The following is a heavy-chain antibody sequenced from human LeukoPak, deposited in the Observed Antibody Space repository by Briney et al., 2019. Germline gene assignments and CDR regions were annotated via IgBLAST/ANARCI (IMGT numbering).Heavy chain of an antibody. D-gene: IGHD3-22*01. V-gene: IGHV1-69*13. CDR3: ARAQTPYYYDSSGYYNFDY. Sequence: VASVKVSCKASGYTFTSYGISWVRQAPGQGLEWMGGIIPIFGTANYAQKFQGRVTITADESTSTAYMELSSLRSEDTAVYYCARAQTPYYYDSSGYYNFDYWGQGTLVTVSS. J-gene: IGHJ4*02. CDR1: GYTFTSYG. CDR2: IIPIFGTA.